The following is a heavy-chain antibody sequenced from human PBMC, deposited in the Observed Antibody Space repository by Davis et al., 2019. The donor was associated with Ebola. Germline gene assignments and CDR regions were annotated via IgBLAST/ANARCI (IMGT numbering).Heavy chain of an antibody. V-gene: IGHV4-31*03. CDR3: ARENSSSGYYRLGYYYGMDV. D-gene: IGHD3-22*01. CDR2: IYYSGST. CDR1: GCSISSGGYY. Sequence: SETLSLTCTVSGCSISSGGYYWSWIRQHPGKGLEWIGYIYYSGSTYYNPSLKSRVTISVDTSKNQFSLKLSSVTAADTAVYYCARENSSSGYYRLGYYYGMDVWGQGTTVTVSS. J-gene: IGHJ6*02.